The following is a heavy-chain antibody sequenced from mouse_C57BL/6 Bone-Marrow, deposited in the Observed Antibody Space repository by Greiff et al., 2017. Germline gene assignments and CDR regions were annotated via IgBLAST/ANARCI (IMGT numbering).Heavy chain of an antibody. V-gene: IGHV1-5*01. D-gene: IGHD2-1*01. CDR2: IYPGNSDT. CDR1: GYTFTSYW. CDR3: TRPIYYGNYNYYAMDY. Sequence: VQLKQSGTVLARPGASVKMSCKTSGYTFTSYWMHWVKQRPGQGLEWIGAIYPGNSDTSYNQKFKGKAKLTAVTSASTAYMELSSLTNEDSAVYYCTRPIYYGNYNYYAMDYWGQGTSVTVSS. J-gene: IGHJ4*01.